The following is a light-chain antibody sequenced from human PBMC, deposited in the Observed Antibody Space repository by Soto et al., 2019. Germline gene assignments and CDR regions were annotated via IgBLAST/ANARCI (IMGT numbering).Light chain of an antibody. CDR3: QQRSNGPLT. V-gene: IGKV3-11*01. J-gene: IGKJ1*01. CDR2: EVS. CDR1: QKIRNY. Sequence: EIVLTQSPGTLSLSPGERATLSCRASQKIRNYLIGYQQKPGQAPRLLIDEVSNRATGSPARFSGSGSGTDFTLTISSLEPEDFAVYYCQQRSNGPLTFGQGTKVDIK.